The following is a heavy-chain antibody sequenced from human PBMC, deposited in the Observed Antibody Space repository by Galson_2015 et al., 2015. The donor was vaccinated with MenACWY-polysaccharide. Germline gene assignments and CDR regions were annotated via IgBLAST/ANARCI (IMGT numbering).Heavy chain of an antibody. CDR1: GFTFSSYA. CDR3: AKDGMLRSPKSDPPHFDY. Sequence: SLRLSCAASGFTFSSYAMSWVRQAPGEGLEWVSAISGSGGSTYYADSVKGRFTISRDNSKNTLYLQMNSLRAEDTAVYYCAKDGMLRSPKSDPPHFDYWGQGTLVTVSS. D-gene: IGHD1-26*01. J-gene: IGHJ4*02. V-gene: IGHV3-23*01. CDR2: ISGSGGST.